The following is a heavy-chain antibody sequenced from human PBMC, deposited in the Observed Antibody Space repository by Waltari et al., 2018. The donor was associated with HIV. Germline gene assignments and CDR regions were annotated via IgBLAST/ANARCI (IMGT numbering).Heavy chain of an antibody. CDR2: INERGMT. CDR1: GASLSGYH. CDR3: ARSGISCSGGGCHTVWFDP. V-gene: IGHV4-34*01. D-gene: IGHD2-15*01. J-gene: IGHJ5*02. Sequence: HVQLVQWGTGVLKASETLSLTCAVYGASLSGYHWGWIRQPPGRGLEWIGEINERGMTKKNPSLNSRVTISMDTSKNQFSLNLTSVTAADTAVYYCARSGISCSGGGCHTVWFDPWGQGLLVAVCS.